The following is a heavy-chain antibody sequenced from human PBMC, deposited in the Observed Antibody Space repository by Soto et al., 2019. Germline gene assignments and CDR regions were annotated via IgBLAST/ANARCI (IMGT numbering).Heavy chain of an antibody. Sequence: GGSLRLSCAASGFTFSSYDMYWARQATGKGLEWVSTIGTAGDTYYPGSVKGRFTISRENAKNSLYLQMNSLRAEDTAVYYCARGGTTVVTPIDYWGQGTLVTVSS. D-gene: IGHD4-17*01. V-gene: IGHV3-13*01. J-gene: IGHJ4*02. CDR3: ARGGTTVVTPIDY. CDR2: IGTAGDT. CDR1: GFTFSSYD.